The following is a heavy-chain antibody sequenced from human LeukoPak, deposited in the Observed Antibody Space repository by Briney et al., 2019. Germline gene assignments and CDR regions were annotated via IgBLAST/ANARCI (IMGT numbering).Heavy chain of an antibody. Sequence: PSETLSLTCTVSGGSISSGGYYWSWIRQHPGKGLEWIGYIYYSGSTYYNPSLKSRVTISVDTSKNQFSLKLSSVTAADTAVYYCARGSDTAMGWFDPWGQGTLATVSS. J-gene: IGHJ5*02. CDR2: IYYSGST. V-gene: IGHV4-31*03. CDR1: GGSISSGGYY. CDR3: ARGSDTAMGWFDP. D-gene: IGHD5-18*01.